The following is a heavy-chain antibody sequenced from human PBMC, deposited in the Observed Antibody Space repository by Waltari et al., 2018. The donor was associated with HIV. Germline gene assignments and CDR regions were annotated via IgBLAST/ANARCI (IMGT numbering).Heavy chain of an antibody. V-gene: IGHV3-30*04. CDR2: ISYDGRHI. J-gene: IGHJ4*02. D-gene: IGHD1-20*01. CDR1: GFNLHSYA. Sequence: QVQLVYSGGGVVQPGRSLRLSCAASGFNLHSYALHGVRQAPAKGLEWVAVISYDGRHIFYADSVRGRFTISRDNSKNTLYLQMNSLTPADTAVYYCARAYNWNIRSPGFCDFWGQGTLVTVSS. CDR3: ARAYNWNIRSPGFCDF.